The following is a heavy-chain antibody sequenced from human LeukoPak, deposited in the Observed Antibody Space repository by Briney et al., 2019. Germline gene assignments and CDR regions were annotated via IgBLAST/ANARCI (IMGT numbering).Heavy chain of an antibody. J-gene: IGHJ3*02. CDR3: AGSRGYDQPHHPRGAFDI. Sequence: PGGSLRLSCAASGFTFDDYGMSWVRQAPGKGLEWVSGINWNGGSTGYADSVKGRFTISRDNAKNSLYLQMNSLRAEDTALYYCAGSRGYDQPHHPRGAFDIWGQGTMVTVSS. V-gene: IGHV3-20*04. CDR1: GFTFDDYG. D-gene: IGHD3-16*01. CDR2: INWNGGST.